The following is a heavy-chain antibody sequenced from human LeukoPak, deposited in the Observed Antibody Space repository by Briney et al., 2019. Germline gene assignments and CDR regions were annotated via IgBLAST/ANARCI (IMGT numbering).Heavy chain of an antibody. Sequence: GGSLRLSCAASGFTFSSYWMNWARQAPGKGLEWVASINHNGNVNYYVDSVKGRFTISRDNAKNSLYLQMNSLRAEDTAVYYCARDDYAPDDYVGSYYYYGMDVWGQGTTVTVSS. CDR2: INHNGNVN. D-gene: IGHD4-23*01. CDR1: GFTFSSYW. CDR3: ARDDYAPDDYVGSYYYYGMDV. J-gene: IGHJ6*02. V-gene: IGHV3-7*01.